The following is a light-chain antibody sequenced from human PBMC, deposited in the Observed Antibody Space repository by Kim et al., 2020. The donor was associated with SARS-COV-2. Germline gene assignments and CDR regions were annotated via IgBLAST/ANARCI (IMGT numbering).Light chain of an antibody. V-gene: IGKV1-27*01. CDR3: QKCDSAPWT. J-gene: IGKJ1*01. CDR2: AAS. CDR1: QDISMY. Sequence: ASIGDRVNFPCRASQDISMYLAWLQLTPGEAPKLLLYAASALQTGVPSRFRGSVSGTDFTHTVTSLRPEGVATYYCQKCDSAPWTFGQGTKVDIK.